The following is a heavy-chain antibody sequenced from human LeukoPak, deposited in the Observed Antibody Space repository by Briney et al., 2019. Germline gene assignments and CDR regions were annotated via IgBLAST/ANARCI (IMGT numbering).Heavy chain of an antibody. V-gene: IGHV1-24*01. CDR2: FDPEDCET. CDR1: GYTLTELS. D-gene: IGHD1-26*01. CDR3: ATLKGGSYSY. J-gene: IGHJ4*02. Sequence: ASVKVSCKVSGYTLTELSMHWVRPPPGKGLEWVGGFDPEDCETIYAQKFKGRVTMTEDTSTDTAYMELSSLRSEDTAVYYCATLKGGSYSYWGQGTLVTVSS.